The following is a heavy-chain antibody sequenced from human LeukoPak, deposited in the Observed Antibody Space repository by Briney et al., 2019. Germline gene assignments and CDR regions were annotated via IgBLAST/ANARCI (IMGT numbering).Heavy chain of an antibody. CDR2: IRDRGDNT. D-gene: IGHD6-19*01. CDR1: GFTFSIYA. J-gene: IGHJ3*02. Sequence: GGSLRLSCVASGFTFSIYAMSWVRQAPGKGLEWVSVIRDRGDNTYYTAAVKGRFTISRDNSKKTLHLQMNSLRAEDTAIYYCAKHGYNSGVYDAFEIWGQGTRVTVSS. CDR3: AKHGYNSGVYDAFEI. V-gene: IGHV3-23*01.